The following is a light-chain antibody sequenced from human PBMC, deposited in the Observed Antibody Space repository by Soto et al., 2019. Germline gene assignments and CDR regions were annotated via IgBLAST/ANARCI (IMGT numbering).Light chain of an antibody. CDR1: SSNIGRDA. V-gene: IGLV1-44*01. CDR3: AVWDGSLNAWV. J-gene: IGLJ3*02. CDR2: NND. Sequence: QSVLTQPPSASATPGQWVTISCSGSSSNIGRDAGTWYQQLPGSAPKLLIYNNDQRPSGVPDRFSGSRSGTSASLAISGLQSEDEADYLCAVWDGSLNAWVFGGGTKLTVL.